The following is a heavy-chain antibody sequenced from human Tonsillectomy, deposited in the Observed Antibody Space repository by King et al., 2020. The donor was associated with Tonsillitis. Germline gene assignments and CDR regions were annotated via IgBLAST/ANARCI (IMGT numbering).Heavy chain of an antibody. Sequence: QLQESGPGLVKPSETLSLTCTVSGGSISSSSYYWGWIRQPPGKGLEWIGTIYYSGSTYYNPSLKSRVTISVDTSKKQFSLKLSSVTAADTAVYYCLLNFYGSGSYYKASEYWGQGTLVTVSS. J-gene: IGHJ4*02. D-gene: IGHD3-10*01. CDR3: LLNFYGSGSYYKASEY. V-gene: IGHV4-39*01. CDR1: GGSISSSSYY. CDR2: IYYSGST.